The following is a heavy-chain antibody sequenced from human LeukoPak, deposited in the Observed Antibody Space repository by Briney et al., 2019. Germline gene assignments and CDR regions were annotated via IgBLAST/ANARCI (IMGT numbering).Heavy chain of an antibody. CDR2: IKQDGSEK. V-gene: IGHV3-7*01. Sequence: GGSLRLSCAASGFTLSTYRMSWVRQAPGKGLEWVANIKQDGSEKHDVDSVKGRFTISRDNAKNSLYLQMSSLRAEDTAVYYCTRVEETATTAAIIRKYSYYYYYMDVWGKGNTVTVSS. J-gene: IGHJ6*03. CDR1: GFTLSTYR. D-gene: IGHD4-11*01. CDR3: TRVEETATTAAIIRKYSYYYYYMDV.